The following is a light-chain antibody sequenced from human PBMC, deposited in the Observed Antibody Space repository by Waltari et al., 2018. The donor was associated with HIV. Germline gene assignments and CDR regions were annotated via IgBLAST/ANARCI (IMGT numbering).Light chain of an antibody. CDR1: SSNIGAGHD. J-gene: IGLJ3*02. V-gene: IGLV1-40*01. CDR2: VND. Sequence: TQPPSVSGAPGQRVTISCTGTSSNIGAGHDVHWYQKLPGTAPKLLIFVNDNRPSGVPDRFSGSKSGSSASLAITGLQPEDEGDYYCQSFDNTLRGVFGGGTKLTVL. CDR3: QSFDNTLRGV.